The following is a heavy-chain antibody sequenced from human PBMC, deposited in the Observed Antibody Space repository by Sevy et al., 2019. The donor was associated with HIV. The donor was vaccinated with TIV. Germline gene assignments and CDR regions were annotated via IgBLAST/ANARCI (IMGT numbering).Heavy chain of an antibody. Sequence: SETLSLTCAVYRGCFTGYYWSWIRQPPGKGLEWIGEINDSGSTTYNPSLKSRVTISVDTSKNQFSLRLTSVTAADTAVYYCARGVGNSYGYDPDYWGQGPLVTVSS. CDR1: RGCFTGYY. CDR3: ARGVGNSYGYDPDY. CDR2: INDSGST. V-gene: IGHV4-34*01. J-gene: IGHJ4*02. D-gene: IGHD5-18*01.